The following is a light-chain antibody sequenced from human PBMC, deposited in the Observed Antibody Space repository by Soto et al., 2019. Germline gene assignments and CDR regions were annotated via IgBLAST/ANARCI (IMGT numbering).Light chain of an antibody. J-gene: IGLJ1*01. CDR1: SSDVGAYNY. CDR3: SSYTSGSTLPWV. Sequence: QSVLTQPSSLSVSPGQTITISCTGTSSDVGAYNYISWHQHHPGKAPKLIIFGVYDRPSGVSDRFSGSKSGNTASLTIFGLQLEDEAVYYCSSYTSGSTLPWVFGTGTKVTVL. V-gene: IGLV2-14*01. CDR2: GVY.